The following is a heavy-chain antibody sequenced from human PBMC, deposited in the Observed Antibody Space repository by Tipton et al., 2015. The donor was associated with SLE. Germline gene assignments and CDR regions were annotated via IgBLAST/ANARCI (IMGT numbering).Heavy chain of an antibody. Sequence: QLVQSGGGLVKPGGSLRPSCAASGFTFSSYSMNWIRQAPGKGLEWVSSISSSSSYIYYADSVKGRFTISRDNAKNSLYLQMNSLRAEDTAVYYCARNSGSSCCFDYWGQGTLVTVSS. CDR1: GFTFSSYS. J-gene: IGHJ4*02. CDR3: ARNSGSSCCFDY. CDR2: ISSSSSYI. D-gene: IGHD6-13*01. V-gene: IGHV3-21*01.